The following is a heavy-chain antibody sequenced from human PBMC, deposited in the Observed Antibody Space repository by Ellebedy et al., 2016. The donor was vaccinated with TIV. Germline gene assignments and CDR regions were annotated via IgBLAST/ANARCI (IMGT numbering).Heavy chain of an antibody. V-gene: IGHV3-23*01. D-gene: IGHD3-10*01. J-gene: IGHJ4*02. CDR1: GFTFSSYA. CDR2: IYAGGGT. CDR3: AGRTGSGSYSFDY. Sequence: GESLKISXSASGFTFSSYAMHWVRQAPGKGLEWVSAIYAGGGTFYADSVKGRFTISRDNSKNTLYLQMNSLRAEDTAVYYCAGRTGSGSYSFDYWGQGTLVTVSS.